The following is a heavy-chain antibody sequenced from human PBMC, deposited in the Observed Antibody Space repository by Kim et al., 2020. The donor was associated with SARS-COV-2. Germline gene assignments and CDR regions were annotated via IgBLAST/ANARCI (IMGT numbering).Heavy chain of an antibody. D-gene: IGHD2-15*01. CDR2: IYYSGST. V-gene: IGHV4-61*01. J-gene: IGHJ4*02. Sequence: SETLSLTCTVSGGSVSSGSYYWSWIRQPPGKGLEWIGYIYYSGSTNYNPSLKSRVTISVDTSKNQFSLKLSSVTAADTAVYYCARGYCSGGSCHNPWCDDYWGQGTLVTVSS. CDR1: GGSVSSGSYY. CDR3: ARGYCSGGSCHNPWCDDY.